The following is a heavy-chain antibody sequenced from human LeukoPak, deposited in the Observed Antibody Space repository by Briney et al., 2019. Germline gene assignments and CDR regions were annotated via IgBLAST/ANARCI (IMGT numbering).Heavy chain of an antibody. D-gene: IGHD3-3*01. CDR1: GYTFTGYY. J-gene: IGHJ4*02. CDR3: ARVTTIFGVVQD. CDR2: INPNSGGT. V-gene: IGHV1-2*02. Sequence: ASVKVSCKASGYTFTGYYMHWVRQALGQGLEWMGWINPNSGGTNYAQKFQGRVTMTRDTSISTAYMELSRLRSDDTAVYYCARVTTIFGVVQDWGQGTLVTVSS.